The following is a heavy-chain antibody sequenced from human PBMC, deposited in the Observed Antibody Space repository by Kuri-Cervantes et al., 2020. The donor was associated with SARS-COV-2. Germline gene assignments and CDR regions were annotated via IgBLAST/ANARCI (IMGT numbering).Heavy chain of an antibody. J-gene: IGHJ6*03. CDR3: ARAQVDSSSYYYYYMDV. V-gene: IGHV3-33*08. D-gene: IGHD5-12*01. CDR1: GFTFSSYA. CDR2: IWYDGSNK. Sequence: GESLKISCAASGFTFSSYAMHWVRQAPGKGLEWVAVIWYDGSNKYYADSVKGRFTISRDNSKNTLYLQMNSLRAEDTAVYYCARAQVDSSSYYYYYMDVWGKGTTVTVSS.